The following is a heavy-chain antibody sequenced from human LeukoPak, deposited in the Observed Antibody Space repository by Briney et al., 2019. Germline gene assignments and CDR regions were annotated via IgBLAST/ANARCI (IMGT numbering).Heavy chain of an antibody. V-gene: IGHV4-31*03. Sequence: PSETLSLTCTVSGGSISSGGYYWSWIRQHPGKGLEWIGYIYYSGSTYYNPSLKSRVTISVDTSKNQFSLKLSSVTAADTAVYYCARCPEPGYFDYWGQGTLVTVSS. J-gene: IGHJ4*02. CDR3: ARCPEPGYFDY. CDR1: GGSISSGGYY. CDR2: IYYSGST. D-gene: IGHD1-14*01.